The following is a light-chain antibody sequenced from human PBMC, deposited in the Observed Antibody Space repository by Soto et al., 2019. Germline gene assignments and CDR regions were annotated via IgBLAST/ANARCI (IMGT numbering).Light chain of an antibody. CDR2: GGS. CDR1: HSVSSN. V-gene: IGKV3-15*01. CDR3: QQYNDWPRT. Sequence: EIVITQAPSTLSVSPGERVTLSCRASHSVSSNLAWYQQKPGQPPRLLIYGGSARATDIPARFSGSGSGTDFTLTITRLQSEDFAVYYCQQYNDWPRTFGQGTKVDIK. J-gene: IGKJ1*01.